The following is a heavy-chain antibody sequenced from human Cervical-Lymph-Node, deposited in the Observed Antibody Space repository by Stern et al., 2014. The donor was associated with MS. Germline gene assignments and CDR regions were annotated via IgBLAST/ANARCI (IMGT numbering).Heavy chain of an antibody. CDR3: ARQRYFDY. CDR2: IFPGGSDI. CDR1: GYTFTSYW. Sequence: QLVQSGPEVKRPGESLKISCQASGYTFTSYWIGWVRQMPGKGLEWIAIIFPGGSDIRYSPSFHGQVTISADKSSSTAYLQWNNLKASDTAIYYCARQRYFDYWGQGTLVTVSS. V-gene: IGHV5-51*01. J-gene: IGHJ4*02.